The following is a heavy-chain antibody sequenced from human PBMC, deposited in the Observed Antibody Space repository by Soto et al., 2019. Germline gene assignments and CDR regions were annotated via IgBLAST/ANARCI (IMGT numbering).Heavy chain of an antibody. CDR1: GLTVSSYA. D-gene: IGHD6-19*01. CDR2: ISGSGGST. J-gene: IGHJ4*02. Sequence: SGWSLRLACAASGLTVSSYAMSWIRQAPGKGLEWVSAISGSGGSTYYADSVKGRFTISRDNSKNTLYLQMNSLRAEDTAVYYCAKDGSRSGWYFYFDYWGQGTLVTVSS. CDR3: AKDGSRSGWYFYFDY. V-gene: IGHV3-23*01.